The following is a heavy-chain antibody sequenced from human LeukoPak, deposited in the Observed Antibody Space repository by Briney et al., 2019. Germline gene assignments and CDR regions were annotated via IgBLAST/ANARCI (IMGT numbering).Heavy chain of an antibody. CDR3: VGGDY. Sequence: NWVREARGKGLECVANINQDGSDKYYVDSVKGRFTISRDNTKNSLYLQMNSLRAEDTAVYYCVGGDYWGQGTLVTVSS. CDR2: INQDGSDK. V-gene: IGHV3-7*01. J-gene: IGHJ4*02.